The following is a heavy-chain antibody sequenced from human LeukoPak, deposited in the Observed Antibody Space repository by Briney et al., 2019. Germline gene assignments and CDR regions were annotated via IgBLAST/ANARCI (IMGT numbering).Heavy chain of an antibody. CDR1: GYTFTSYA. V-gene: IGHV1-3*01. CDR3: ARDIWFGESTDDY. J-gene: IGHJ4*02. CDR2: INAGNGNT. D-gene: IGHD3-10*01. Sequence: GASVKVSCKASGYTFTSYAMHWVRQAPGQRLEWMGWINAGNGNTKYSQKFQGRVTITRDTSASTAYMELSSLRSEDPAVYYCARDIWFGESTDDYWGQGTLVTVSS.